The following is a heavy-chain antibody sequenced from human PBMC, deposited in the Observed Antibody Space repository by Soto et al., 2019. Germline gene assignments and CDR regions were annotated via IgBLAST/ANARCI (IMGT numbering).Heavy chain of an antibody. V-gene: IGHV3-9*01. CDR3: AKDHAGIGLYGMDV. CDR2: ISWNSGSI. CDR1: GFTFDDYA. J-gene: IGHJ6*02. Sequence: EVQLVESGGGLVQPGRSLRLSCAASGFTFDDYAMHWVRQAPGKGLEWVSGISWNSGSIGYSVSVRGRFTISRDNAKNCLYLQMTSLRAEDTALYYWAKDHAGIGLYGMDVWGQGTTVTVSS. D-gene: IGHD1-20*01.